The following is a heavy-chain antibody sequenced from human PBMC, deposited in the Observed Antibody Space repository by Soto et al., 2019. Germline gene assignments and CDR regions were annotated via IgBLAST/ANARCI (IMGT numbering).Heavy chain of an antibody. CDR1: GGTFSSYA. J-gene: IGHJ5*02. CDR3: ARDGLEYSSSSWFDP. V-gene: IGHV1-69*13. Sequence: AASVKVSCKASGGTFSSYAISWVRQAPGQGLEWMGGIIPIFGTANYAQKFQGRVTITADESTSTAYMELSSLRSEETAVYYCARDGLEYSSSSWFDPWGQGTLVTVSA. CDR2: IIPIFGTA. D-gene: IGHD6-6*01.